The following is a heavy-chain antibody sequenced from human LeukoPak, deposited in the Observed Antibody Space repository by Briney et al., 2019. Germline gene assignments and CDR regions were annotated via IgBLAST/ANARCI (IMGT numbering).Heavy chain of an antibody. Sequence: PGGSLRLSCAASGFTFGSYWMTWVRQAPGKGLEWVANIKQDGSEKYYVDSVKGRFTISRDSANNSLYLQLNSLRAEDTAVYYCARERGGFCSGTSCYKAFDIWGQGTMVTVSS. CDR2: IKQDGSEK. V-gene: IGHV3-7*01. J-gene: IGHJ3*02. CDR3: ARERGGFCSGTSCYKAFDI. D-gene: IGHD2-2*02. CDR1: GFTFGSYW.